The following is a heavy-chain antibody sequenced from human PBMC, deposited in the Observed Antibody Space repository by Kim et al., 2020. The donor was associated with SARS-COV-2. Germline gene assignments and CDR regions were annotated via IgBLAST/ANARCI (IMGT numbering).Heavy chain of an antibody. CDR3: AKDSVGGGAVG. D-gene: IGHD1-26*01. J-gene: IGHJ4*02. CDR2: ISYDGINK. Sequence: GGSLRLSCAASGFTFSSYDIHWVRQAPGKGLEWVAVISYDGINKYYADSVKGRFTISRDNSKNTLYLQMNSLRAEDTALYYCAKDSVGGGAVGWGQGTLVTVSS. V-gene: IGHV3-30*18. CDR1: GFTFSSYD.